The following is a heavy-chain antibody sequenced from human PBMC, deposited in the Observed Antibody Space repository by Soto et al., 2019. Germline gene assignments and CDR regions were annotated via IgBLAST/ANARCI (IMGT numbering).Heavy chain of an antibody. V-gene: IGHV1-69*13. CDR2: IIPIFGTA. Sequence: SVKVSCKASGGTFSSYAISWVRQAPGQGLEWMGGIIPIFGTANYAQKFQGRVTITADESTSTAYMELSSLRSEDTAVYYCAREGKRFGDLNTLWYFDYWGQGTLVTVSS. CDR3: AREGKRFGDLNTLWYFDY. J-gene: IGHJ4*02. D-gene: IGHD3-10*01. CDR1: GGTFSSYA.